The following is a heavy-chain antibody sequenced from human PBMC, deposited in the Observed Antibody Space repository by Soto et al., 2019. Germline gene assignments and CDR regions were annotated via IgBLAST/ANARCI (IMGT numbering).Heavy chain of an antibody. D-gene: IGHD3-22*01. CDR2: ISAYNGNT. CDR1: GYTFTSYG. V-gene: IGHV1-18*01. CDR3: ARVVRLAVGTSMTMIVVAPDDAFDI. Sequence: ASVNVSCKASGYTFTSYGISWVRQAPGQGLEWMGWISAYNGNTHYAQKLQGRVTMTTDTSTSTAYMELRNPRSDDPAVYYCARVVRLAVGTSMTMIVVAPDDAFDIWGQGTMVTVSS. J-gene: IGHJ3*02.